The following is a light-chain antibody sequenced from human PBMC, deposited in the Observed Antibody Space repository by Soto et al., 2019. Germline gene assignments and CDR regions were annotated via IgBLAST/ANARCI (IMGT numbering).Light chain of an antibody. V-gene: IGKV4-1*01. CDR2: WAS. CDR3: QQYYSTPPT. J-gene: IGKJ1*01. CDR1: QSVLYSSNNKKY. Sequence: DIVMTQSPDSLAVSLGERATINCKSSQSVLYSSNNKKYLAWYQQKPGQPPKLLIYWASTRESGVPDRFSGSGSGTDFTLTISSLQAEDVAVYYGQQYYSTPPTFGQGTKVEIK.